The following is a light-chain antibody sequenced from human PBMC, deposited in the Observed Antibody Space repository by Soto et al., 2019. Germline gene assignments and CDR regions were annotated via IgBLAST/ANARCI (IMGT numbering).Light chain of an antibody. CDR3: QHRGRWPRT. Sequence: EIVLTQSPATLSLSPGERATLSCRASQSVSSYLAWYQQKPGQAPRLLIYGASNRATGIPDRFSGSGSGTDFTLTISSLEPEDFAVYYCQHRGRWPRTFGQGTKLESK. J-gene: IGKJ2*01. CDR1: QSVSSY. V-gene: IGKV3-11*01. CDR2: GAS.